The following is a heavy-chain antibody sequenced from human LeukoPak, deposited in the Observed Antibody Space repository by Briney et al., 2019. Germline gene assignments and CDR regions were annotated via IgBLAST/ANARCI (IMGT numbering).Heavy chain of an antibody. J-gene: IGHJ4*02. CDR1: GFTVSSNY. Sequence: PGGSLRLSCAASGFTVSSNYMTWVRQAPGKGLEWLSVIFSGDSTYYADSVRGRFTISRDNSNNTLYLQMNSLTAEDTAVYYCTSRVLVPAAISDYWGQGTLVTVSS. CDR3: TSRVLVPAAISDY. V-gene: IGHV3-53*01. CDR2: IFSGDST. D-gene: IGHD2-2*01.